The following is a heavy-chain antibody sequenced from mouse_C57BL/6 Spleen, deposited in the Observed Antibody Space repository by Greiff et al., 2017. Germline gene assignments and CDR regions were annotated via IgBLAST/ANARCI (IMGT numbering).Heavy chain of an antibody. V-gene: IGHV3-6*01. CDR1: GYSITSGYY. J-gene: IGHJ4*01. Sequence: VQLKESGPGLVKPSQSLSLTCSVTGYSITSGYYWNWIRQFPGNKLEWMGYISYDGSNNYNPSLKNRISITLDTSKNQFFLKLNSVTTEDTATYYCARGWDEDAMDYWGQGTSVTVSS. CDR3: ARGWDEDAMDY. CDR2: ISYDGSN. D-gene: IGHD4-1*01.